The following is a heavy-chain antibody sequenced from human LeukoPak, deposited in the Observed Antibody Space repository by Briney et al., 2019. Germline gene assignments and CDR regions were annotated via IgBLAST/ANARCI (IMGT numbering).Heavy chain of an antibody. CDR3: ARDMLYYDSSGYGFFDY. Sequence: KAGGSLRLSCAASGFTFSSYSMNWVRQTPGKGLEWVSSISSSSSYIYYADSVKGRFTISRDNAKNSLYLQIISLRAEDTAVYYCARDMLYYDSSGYGFFDYWGQGTLVTVSS. J-gene: IGHJ4*02. D-gene: IGHD3-22*01. CDR2: ISSSSSYI. V-gene: IGHV3-21*01. CDR1: GFTFSSYS.